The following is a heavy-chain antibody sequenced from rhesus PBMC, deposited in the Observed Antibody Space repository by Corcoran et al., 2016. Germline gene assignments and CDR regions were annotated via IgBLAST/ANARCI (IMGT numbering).Heavy chain of an antibody. D-gene: IGHD4-29*01. V-gene: IGHV4-80*01. Sequence: QVQLQESGPGLVKPSETLSLTCTVSGASISSYWWSWIRQPPGKGLEWIGEINGNSGSTNYNPSLKSRVTISRDTSKNQFSLKLTSVTAADSAVYSCATNDYGSSFDYWGQGVLVTVSS. CDR1: GASISSYW. CDR2: INGNSGST. J-gene: IGHJ4*01. CDR3: ATNDYGSSFDY.